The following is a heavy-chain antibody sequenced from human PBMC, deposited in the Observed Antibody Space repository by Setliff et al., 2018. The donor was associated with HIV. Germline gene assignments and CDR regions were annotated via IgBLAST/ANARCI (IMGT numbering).Heavy chain of an antibody. CDR2: MNPNSGVS. CDR1: GHTFTNYD. V-gene: IGHV1-8*01. CDR3: ARGKGVGGVIITGGLDV. Sequence: ASVKVSCKHPGHTFTNYDIHWMRRAPGQGLEWMGWMNPNSGVSGYALKFHDRVTMTRDTSITTLYMELSSLTSEDTAVYYCARGKGVGGVIITGGLDVWGQGTTVTVSS. J-gene: IGHJ6*02. D-gene: IGHD3-10*01.